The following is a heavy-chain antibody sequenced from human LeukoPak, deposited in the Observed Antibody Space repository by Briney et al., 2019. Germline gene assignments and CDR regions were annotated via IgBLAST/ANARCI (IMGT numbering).Heavy chain of an antibody. CDR1: GFTFSRHW. Sequence: TGGSLRLSCAASGFTFSRHWMHWVRQAPGKGLVWVSRIKEDGTYTSYVDSVKGRFTMSRDNAKNSLYLQMNSLRAEDTALYYCAKDIRGSPGGYFDYWGQGTLVTVSS. V-gene: IGHV3-74*01. CDR3: AKDIRGSPGGYFDY. CDR2: IKEDGTYT. J-gene: IGHJ4*02. D-gene: IGHD1-26*01.